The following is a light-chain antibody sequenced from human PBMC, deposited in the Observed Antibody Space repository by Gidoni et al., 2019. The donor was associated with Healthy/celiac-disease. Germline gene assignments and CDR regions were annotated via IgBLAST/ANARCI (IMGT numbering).Light chain of an antibody. J-gene: IGKJ2*04. CDR1: QSVSSN. CDR3: QQYNNWGRS. Sequence: EIVMTQSPATLSVSTGERATLSFRASQSVSSNLAWYQQKPGQAPRLLICGASTRATGIPARFSGSGSGTEFTLTISSLQYEDFAVYYCQQYNNWGRSFGQGTKLEIK. V-gene: IGKV3-15*01. CDR2: GAS.